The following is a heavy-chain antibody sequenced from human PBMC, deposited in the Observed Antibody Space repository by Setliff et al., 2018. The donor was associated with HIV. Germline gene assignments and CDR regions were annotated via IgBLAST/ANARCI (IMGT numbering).Heavy chain of an antibody. V-gene: IGHV4-61*02. CDR1: GGSISSGGFY. CDR2: IYTSGTT. CDR3: AGQDIGAVPALGAFDI. J-gene: IGHJ3*02. D-gene: IGHD2-2*01. Sequence: SETLSLTCTVSGGSISSGGFYWYWIRQPAGKGLEWIGRIYTSGTTNYNPSLKSRVTIFMDTSKSQFSLRLTSVTAADTAVYYCAGQDIGAVPALGAFDIWGQGTMVTVSS.